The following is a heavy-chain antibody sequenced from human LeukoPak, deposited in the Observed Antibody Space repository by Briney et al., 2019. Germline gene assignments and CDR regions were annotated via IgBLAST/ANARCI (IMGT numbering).Heavy chain of an antibody. J-gene: IGHJ6*02. CDR3: ARIPGGHYYAMDV. V-gene: IGHV3-48*02. CDR1: GLTFSSYR. D-gene: IGHD3-16*01. Sequence: GGSLRLSCAASGLTFSSYRINWVRQAPGKGLEWVYYISSRSSNIYYADSVKGRFTISRDNAKNSLYLQMNSLRDEDTAVYYCARIPGGHYYAMDVWGQGTTVTVSS. CDR2: ISSRSSNI.